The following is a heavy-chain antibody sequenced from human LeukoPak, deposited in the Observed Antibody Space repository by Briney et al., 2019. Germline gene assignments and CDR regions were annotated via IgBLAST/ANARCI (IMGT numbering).Heavy chain of an antibody. V-gene: IGHV4-59*08. CDR3: ARRGVRSSSWENYFDY. J-gene: IGHJ4*02. CDR1: GGSISSYY. CDR2: IYYSGST. D-gene: IGHD6-13*01. Sequence: PSETLSLTCTVSGGSISSYYWSWIRQPPGKGLEWIGYIYYSGSTNYNPSLKSRVTISVDTSKNQFSLKLSSVTAAGTAVYYCARRGVRSSSWENYFDYWGQGTLVTVSS.